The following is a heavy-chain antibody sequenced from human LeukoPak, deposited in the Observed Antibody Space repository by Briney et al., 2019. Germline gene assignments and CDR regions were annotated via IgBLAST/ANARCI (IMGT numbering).Heavy chain of an antibody. Sequence: SETLSLTCTVSGGSISSGGYYWSWIRQPPGKGLEWIGYIYYSGSTNYNPSLKSRVTISVDTSKNQFSLKLSSVTAADTAVYYCARVSDTAMAFDYWGQGTLVTVSS. CDR1: GGSISSGGYY. CDR2: IYYSGST. V-gene: IGHV4-61*08. D-gene: IGHD5-18*01. CDR3: ARVSDTAMAFDY. J-gene: IGHJ4*02.